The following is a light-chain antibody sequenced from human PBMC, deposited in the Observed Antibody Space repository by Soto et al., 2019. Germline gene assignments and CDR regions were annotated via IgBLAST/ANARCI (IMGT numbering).Light chain of an antibody. Sequence: QSALTQPASVSGSPGQSITISCTGTSSDIGSYDYVSWYQQHPGKAPNLIIYEVTDRPSGVSNRFSGSKSGNTASLTISGLQAEDEADYYCSSFTSTSTRLFGSGTKLT. CDR1: SSDIGSYDY. V-gene: IGLV2-14*01. CDR2: EVT. CDR3: SSFTSTSTRL. J-gene: IGLJ1*01.